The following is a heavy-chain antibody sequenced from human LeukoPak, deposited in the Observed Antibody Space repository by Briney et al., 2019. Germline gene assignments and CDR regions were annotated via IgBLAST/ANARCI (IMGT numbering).Heavy chain of an antibody. V-gene: IGHV4-59*01. Sequence: NPSETLSLTSTVSGGSISLYYWSWIRQPPGKGLEWLGYIYYSGNTDYNPSLKSRVAISVDTSKNQFSLKLSSVTAADTAVYYCARSTGSTMFIDYWGQGTLVTVSS. D-gene: IGHD3-10*02. CDR3: ARSTGSTMFIDY. J-gene: IGHJ4*02. CDR2: IYYSGNT. CDR1: GGSISLYY.